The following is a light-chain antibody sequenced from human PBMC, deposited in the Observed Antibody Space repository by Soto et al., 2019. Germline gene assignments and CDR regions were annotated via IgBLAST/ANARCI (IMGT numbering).Light chain of an antibody. CDR1: SGHTTYA. CDR2: INTDGSH. CDR3: QTWGTGFRV. Sequence: QLVLTQSPSASASLGASVKLTCTVNSGHTTYAIAWHQQQPEKGPRYLMKINTDGSHSKGDGIPDRFSGSSSGAERFLTISSLQSEDEADYYCQTWGTGFRVFGGGTKLTVL. V-gene: IGLV4-69*01. J-gene: IGLJ2*01.